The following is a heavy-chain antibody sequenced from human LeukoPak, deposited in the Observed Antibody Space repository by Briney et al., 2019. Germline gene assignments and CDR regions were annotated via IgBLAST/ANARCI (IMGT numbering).Heavy chain of an antibody. J-gene: IGHJ4*02. CDR2: ISSSGSTI. Sequence: GGSLRLSCAASGFTFSSYEMNWVRQAPGKGLEWGSYISSSGSTIYYADSVKGRFTISRDNAKNSLYLQMNSLRAEDTAVYYCAREWDSGSYFGYWGQGTLVTVSS. V-gene: IGHV3-48*03. CDR1: GFTFSSYE. CDR3: AREWDSGSYFGY. D-gene: IGHD1-26*01.